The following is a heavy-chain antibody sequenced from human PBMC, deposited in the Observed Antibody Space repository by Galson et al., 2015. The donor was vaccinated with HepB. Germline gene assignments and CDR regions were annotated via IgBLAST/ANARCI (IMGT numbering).Heavy chain of an antibody. D-gene: IGHD3-10*01. Sequence: SLRLSCAASGFTFSSYSMHWVRQAPGKGLEWVASISSSGSYIYYADSVKGRFTISRDNAKNSLYLQMNSLRAEDTAVYYCARDYCPNDAFGCPSGWFDPWGQGTLVTVSS. CDR1: GFTFSSYS. CDR2: ISSSGSYI. CDR3: ARDYCPNDAFGCPSGWFDP. J-gene: IGHJ5*02. V-gene: IGHV3-21*01.